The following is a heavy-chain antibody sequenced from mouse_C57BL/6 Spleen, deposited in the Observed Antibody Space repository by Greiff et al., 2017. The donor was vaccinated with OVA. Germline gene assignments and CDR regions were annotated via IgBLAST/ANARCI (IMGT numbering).Heavy chain of an antibody. D-gene: IGHD2-10*02. CDR3: ARGYGNSPAWFAY. CDR2: ISNGGGST. V-gene: IGHV5-12*01. CDR1: GFTFSDYY. Sequence: EVQLVESGGGLVQPGGSLKLSCAASGFTFSDYYMYWVRQTPEKRLEWVAYISNGGGSTYYPDTVKGRFTISRDNAKNTLYLQMSRLKSEDTAMYYCARGYGNSPAWFAYWGQGTSVTVSS. J-gene: IGHJ4*01.